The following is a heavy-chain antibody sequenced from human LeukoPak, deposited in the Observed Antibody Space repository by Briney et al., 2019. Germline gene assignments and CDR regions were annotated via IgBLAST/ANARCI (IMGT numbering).Heavy chain of an antibody. V-gene: IGHV3-30*18. CDR2: ISYDGSNK. D-gene: IGHD3-10*01. J-gene: IGHJ6*02. CDR3: AKDRGYYGSGRHLRYGMDV. CDR1: GFTFSSYG. Sequence: PGGSLRLSCAASGFTFSSYGMHWVRQAPGKGLEWVAVISYDGSNKYYADSVKGRFTISRDNSKNTLYLQMNSLRAEDTAVYYCAKDRGYYGSGRHLRYGMDVWGQGTTVTVSS.